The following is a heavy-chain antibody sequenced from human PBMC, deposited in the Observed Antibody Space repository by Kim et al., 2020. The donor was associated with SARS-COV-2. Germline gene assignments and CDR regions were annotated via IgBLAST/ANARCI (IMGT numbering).Heavy chain of an antibody. D-gene: IGHD6-19*01. CDR3: ATGVAVAGTQREYYYYYGMDV. Sequence: ASVKVSCKVSGYTLTELSMHWVRQAPGKGLEWMGGFDPEDGETIYAQKFQGRVTMTEDTSTDTAYMELCSLRSEDTAVYYCATGVAVAGTQREYYYYYGMDVWGQGTTVTVSS. CDR2: FDPEDGET. V-gene: IGHV1-24*01. CDR1: GYTLTELS. J-gene: IGHJ6*02.